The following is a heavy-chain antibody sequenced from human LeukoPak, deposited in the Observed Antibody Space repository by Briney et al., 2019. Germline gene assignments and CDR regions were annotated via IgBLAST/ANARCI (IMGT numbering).Heavy chain of an antibody. V-gene: IGHV3-48*03. CDR2: ISSRSATI. CDR3: ASRGYNYGFHY. CDR1: GFTFSGYE. Sequence: GGSLRLSCAASGFTFSGYELNWVRQAPGKGLEWVSYISSRSATIYYTDSVKGRFSVSRDNAKNLLYLQMNSLRAEDTAIYYCASRGYNYGFHYWGQGTLVTVSS. J-gene: IGHJ4*02. D-gene: IGHD5-18*01.